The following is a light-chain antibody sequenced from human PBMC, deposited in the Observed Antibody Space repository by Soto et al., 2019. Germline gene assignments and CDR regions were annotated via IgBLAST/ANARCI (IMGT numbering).Light chain of an antibody. V-gene: IGKV3-15*01. CDR3: QQYNNWPYT. CDR2: GAS. CDR1: QSVSTN. J-gene: IGKJ2*01. Sequence: EIVMTQSPDTLSVSPGERATLSCRASQSVSTNLAWYQQKPGQSPRLLIYGASPRATGIPARFSGSGSGPELTLTISSLQSEDFAVYHCQQYNNWPYTFGQGTKLEIK.